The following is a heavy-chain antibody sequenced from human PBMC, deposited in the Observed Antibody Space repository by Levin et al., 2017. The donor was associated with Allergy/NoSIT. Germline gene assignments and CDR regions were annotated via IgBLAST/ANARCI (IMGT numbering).Heavy chain of an antibody. CDR1: GGSISSYY. CDR3: ARHPYSSGWYGNWFDP. J-gene: IGHJ5*02. Sequence: SETLSLTCTVSGGSISSYYWSWIRQPPGKGLEWIGYIYYSGSTNYNPSLKSRVTISVDTSKNQFSLKLSSVTAADTAVYYCARHPYSSGWYGNWFDPWGQGTLVTVSS. CDR2: IYYSGST. D-gene: IGHD6-19*01. V-gene: IGHV4-59*08.